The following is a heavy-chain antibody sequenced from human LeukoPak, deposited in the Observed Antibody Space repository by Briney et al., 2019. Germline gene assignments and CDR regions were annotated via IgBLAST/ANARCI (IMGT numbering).Heavy chain of an antibody. Sequence: SVKVSCKASGYTFTGYYMHWVRQAPGQGLEWMGGIIPIFGTANYAQKFQGRVTITTDESTSTAYMELSSLRSEDTAVYYCARVGSGWYQEYYYYMDVWGKGTTVTVSS. V-gene: IGHV1-69*05. CDR1: GYTFTGYY. CDR3: ARVGSGWYQEYYYYMDV. CDR2: IIPIFGTA. J-gene: IGHJ6*03. D-gene: IGHD6-19*01.